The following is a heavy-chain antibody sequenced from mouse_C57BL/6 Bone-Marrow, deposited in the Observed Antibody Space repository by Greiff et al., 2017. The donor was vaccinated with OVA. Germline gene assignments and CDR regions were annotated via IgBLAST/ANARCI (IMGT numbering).Heavy chain of an antibody. D-gene: IGHD1-3*01. CDR2: INPNYGTT. J-gene: IGHJ2*01. CDR3: ARLSSYYFDY. CDR1: GYSFTDYY. V-gene: IGHV1-39*01. Sequence: EVQLQQSGPELVKPGASVKISCKASGYSFTDYYMNWVKQSNGKSLEWIGVINPNYGTTSYNQKFKGKATLTVDKSYSTAYMQLNSLSSEYSAVDSCARLSSYYFDYWGQGTTLTVSS.